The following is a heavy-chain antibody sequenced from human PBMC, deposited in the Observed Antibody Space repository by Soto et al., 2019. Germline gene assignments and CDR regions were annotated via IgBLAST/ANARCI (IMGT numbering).Heavy chain of an antibody. J-gene: IGHJ4*02. V-gene: IGHV3-30-3*01. CDR2: ISSDGTNK. Sequence: QVQLVESGGGVVQPGRSLRLSCAASGFIFSNFGMHWVRQAPGKGLEWVAVISSDGTNKYYADSVKGRFTISRDNSKNTLYVQMNSLRPEDTAVYYCVTELGGFEYWGQGTLLTVSS. CDR1: GFIFSNFG. CDR3: VTELGGFEY. D-gene: IGHD3-16*01.